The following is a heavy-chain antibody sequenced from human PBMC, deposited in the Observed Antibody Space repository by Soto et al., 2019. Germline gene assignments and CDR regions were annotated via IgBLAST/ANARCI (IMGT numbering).Heavy chain of an antibody. CDR2: IYYSGST. D-gene: IGHD1-26*01. V-gene: IGHV4-59*08. J-gene: IGHJ4*02. CDR3: ARLLWHAGSRAADY. CDR1: GGTISNYY. Sequence: QVQLQESGPGLVKPSETLSLTCSVSGGTISNYYWSWMRQAPGKGLEWIGYIYYSGSTNYNPSLKSRVTISVDTSKNQFSLMLRSVTAADTAVYYCARLLWHAGSRAADYWGQGTLVTVSS.